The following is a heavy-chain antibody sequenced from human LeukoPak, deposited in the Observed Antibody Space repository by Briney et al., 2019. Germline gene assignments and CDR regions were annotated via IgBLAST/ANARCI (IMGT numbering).Heavy chain of an antibody. CDR3: TIGAYSSAWYYFDY. CDR2: TYFRSSWYN. V-gene: IGHV6-1*01. CDR1: GDSVSSNSAA. J-gene: IGHJ4*02. D-gene: IGHD6-19*01. Sequence: SQTLSLTCAISGDSVSSNSAAWNWIRQSPSRGLEWLGRTYFRSSWYNDYAVSVQSRITISPDTSKNQLSLQLNSVTPEDTAVYYCTIGAYSSAWYYFDYWGQGILVTVSS.